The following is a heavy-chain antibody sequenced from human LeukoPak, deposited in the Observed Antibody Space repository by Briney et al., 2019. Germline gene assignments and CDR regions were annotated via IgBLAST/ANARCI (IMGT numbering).Heavy chain of an antibody. CDR2: ISSNINYI. CDR1: GFTFSSHA. J-gene: IGHJ4*02. D-gene: IGHD6-13*01. CDR3: ARRNSGYSSSWYFNDY. Sequence: PGRSLRLSCAASGFTFSSHAMNWVRQAPGKGLEWVSSISSNINYIQYADSVKGRFTISRDNAKNSLYLQMNSLRAEDTAVYYCARRNSGYSSSWYFNDYWGQGTLVTVSS. V-gene: IGHV3-21*01.